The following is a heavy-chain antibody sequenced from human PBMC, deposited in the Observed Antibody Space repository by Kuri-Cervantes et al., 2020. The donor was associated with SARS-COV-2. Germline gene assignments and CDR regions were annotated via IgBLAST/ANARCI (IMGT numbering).Heavy chain of an antibody. CDR1: GGSISSGSYY. V-gene: IGHV4-61*02. D-gene: IGHD3-3*01. Sequence: SETLSLTCTVSGGSISSGSYYWSWIRQPAGKGLEWIGRIYTSGSTNYNPSLKSRVTISVDTSKDQFSLKLSSVTAADTAVYYCARGITIFGVVMDLGWFDPWGQGTLVTVSS. CDR3: ARGITIFGVVMDLGWFDP. CDR2: IYTSGST. J-gene: IGHJ5*02.